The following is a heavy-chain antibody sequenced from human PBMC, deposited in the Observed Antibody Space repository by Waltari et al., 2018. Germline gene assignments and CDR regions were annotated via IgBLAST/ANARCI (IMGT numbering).Heavy chain of an antibody. CDR1: GGTFSSYA. Sequence: QVQLVQSGAEVKKPGSSVKVSCKASGGTFSSYAISWVRQAPGQGLEWMGGIIPIFGTANYAQKFQGRVTITADESTSTAYMELSSLRSEDTAVYYCARPRGEGSSSWGAVWFDPWGQGTLVTVSS. CDR2: IIPIFGTA. V-gene: IGHV1-69*01. CDR3: ARPRGEGSSSWGAVWFDP. D-gene: IGHD6-13*01. J-gene: IGHJ5*02.